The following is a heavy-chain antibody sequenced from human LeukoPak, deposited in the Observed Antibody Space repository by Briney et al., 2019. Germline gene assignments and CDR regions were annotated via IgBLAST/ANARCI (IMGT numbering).Heavy chain of an antibody. V-gene: IGHV1-69*05. D-gene: IGHD3-22*01. J-gene: IGHJ6*03. Sequence: ASVKVSCEASGGTFSSYAISWVRQAPGQGLEWMRGLIPIFGTANYAQKFQGRVTITTDESTSTAYMELSSLRSEDTAVYYCARASDRRYYYMDVWGKGTTVTVSS. CDR3: ARASDRRYYYMDV. CDR1: GGTFSSYA. CDR2: LIPIFGTA.